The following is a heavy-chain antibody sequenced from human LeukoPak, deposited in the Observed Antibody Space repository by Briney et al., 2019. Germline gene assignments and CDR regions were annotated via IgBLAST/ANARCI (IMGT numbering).Heavy chain of an antibody. CDR2: INPNSGGT. V-gene: IGHV1-2*02. J-gene: IGHJ4*02. CDR1: GFTFTSSA. CDR3: ARVLGIRDY. D-gene: IGHD7-27*01. Sequence: SVKVSCKASGFTFTSSAVHWVRQAPGQGLEWMGWINPNSGGTNYAQKFQGRVTMTRDTSISTAYMELSRLRSDDTAVYYCARVLGIRDYWGQGTLVTVSS.